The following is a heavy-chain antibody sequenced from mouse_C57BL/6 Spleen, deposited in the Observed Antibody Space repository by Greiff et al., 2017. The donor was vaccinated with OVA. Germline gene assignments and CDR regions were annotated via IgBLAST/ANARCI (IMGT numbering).Heavy chain of an antibody. CDR2: INSDGGST. J-gene: IGHJ1*03. Sequence: VQLQQSGGGLVQPGESLKLSCESNEYEFPSHDMSWVRKTPEKRLELVAAINSDGGSTYYPDTMERRFIISRDNTKKTLYLQMSSLRSEDTALYYCARKGIPGYWYFDVWGTGTTVTVSS. CDR3: ARKGIPGYWYFDV. CDR1: EYEFPSHD. V-gene: IGHV5-2*01.